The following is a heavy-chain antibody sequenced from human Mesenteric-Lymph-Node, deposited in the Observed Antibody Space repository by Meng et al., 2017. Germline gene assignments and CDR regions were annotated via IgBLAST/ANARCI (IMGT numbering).Heavy chain of an antibody. V-gene: IGHV3-21*01. J-gene: IGHJ3*02. Sequence: GGSLRLSCAASGFTFSSYSMNWVRQAPGKGLEWVSSISSSSSYIYYADSVKGRFTISRDNAKNSLYLQMNSLRAEDTAVYYCARDPRGYSGYDSAAFDIWGQGTMVTVSS. D-gene: IGHD5-12*01. CDR3: ARDPRGYSGYDSAAFDI. CDR1: GFTFSSYS. CDR2: ISSSSSYI.